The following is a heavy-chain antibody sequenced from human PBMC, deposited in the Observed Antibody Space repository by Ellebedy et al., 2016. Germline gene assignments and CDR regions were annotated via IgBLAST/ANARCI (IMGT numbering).Heavy chain of an antibody. CDR1: GFSVSSND. Sequence: GESLKISXAVSGFSVSSNDMCWVRQAPGKGLELVSLIYGGGASYYADSVKGRFTISRDNSKKTLYLQMSGLGAEDTAMYYCVTRHNGAYDLWGQGTMVTVSS. CDR2: IYGGGAS. V-gene: IGHV3-53*01. CDR3: VTRHNGAYDL. D-gene: IGHD2-8*01. J-gene: IGHJ3*01.